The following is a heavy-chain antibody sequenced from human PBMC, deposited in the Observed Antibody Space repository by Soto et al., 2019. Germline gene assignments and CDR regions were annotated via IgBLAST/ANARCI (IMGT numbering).Heavy chain of an antibody. CDR2: IIPISGTA. CDR1: GGTFSSYA. D-gene: IGHD2-2*01. Sequence: QVQLVQSGAEVKKPGSSVKVSCKASGGTFSSYAISWVRQAPGQGLEWMGGIIPISGTANYAQKFQGRVTITEDESTSTDYMELSSLRSEDTAVYYCARSQGSSTSLDIYYYYYYGMDVWGQGTTVTVSS. V-gene: IGHV1-69*01. J-gene: IGHJ6*02. CDR3: ARSQGSSTSLDIYYYYYYGMDV.